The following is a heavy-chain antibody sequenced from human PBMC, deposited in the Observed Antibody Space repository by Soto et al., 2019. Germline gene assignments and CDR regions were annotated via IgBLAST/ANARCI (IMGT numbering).Heavy chain of an antibody. CDR1: GYSFTSYY. V-gene: IGHV1-46*01. D-gene: IGHD1-1*01. J-gene: IGHJ6*02. Sequence: ASVKVSCKASGYSFTSYYMHGVRQAPGQWLEWMRLINPSAGSTSYAQKFQGRLTMTRDTSTSTLYMELSSLRSEDTAMYYCSRDRSYNRRLYGMDVWGQGTTVTVSS. CDR3: SRDRSYNRRLYGMDV. CDR2: INPSAGST.